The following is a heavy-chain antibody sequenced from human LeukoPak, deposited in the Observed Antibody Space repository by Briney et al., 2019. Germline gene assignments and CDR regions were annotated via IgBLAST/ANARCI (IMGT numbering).Heavy chain of an antibody. J-gene: IGHJ6*02. CDR3: ARVEPEDYYGMDV. CDR2: IYYSGST. V-gene: IGHV4-59*06. D-gene: IGHD3-3*01. CDR1: GGSVSSYY. Sequence: SETLSLTCTVSGGSVSSYYWSWIRQHPGKGLEWIGYIYYSGSTYYNPSLKSRVTISVDTSKNQFSLKLSSVTAADTAVYYCARVEPEDYYGMDVWGQGTTVTVSS.